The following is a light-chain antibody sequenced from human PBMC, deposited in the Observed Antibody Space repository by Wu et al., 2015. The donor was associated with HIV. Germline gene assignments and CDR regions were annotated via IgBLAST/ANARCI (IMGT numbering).Light chain of an antibody. V-gene: IGKV3-15*01. J-gene: IGKJ2*01. Sequence: IVMTQPPATLSMSPGARATLSCRASQSVSNNLAWYQQKPGQAPRLLIYGASTRATGIPARFSGSGSGTEFTLTINSVQSEDFAVYYCQHYNNWPPRYTFGQGTKLEIK. CDR2: GAS. CDR3: QHYNNWPPRYT. CDR1: QSVSNN.